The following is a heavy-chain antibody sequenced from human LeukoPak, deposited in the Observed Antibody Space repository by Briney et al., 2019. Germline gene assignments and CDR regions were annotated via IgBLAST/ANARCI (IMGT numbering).Heavy chain of an antibody. CDR3: TTVGLGYGDYVLDY. D-gene: IGHD4-17*01. Sequence: PGGSLRLSCAASGFTFSNAWMSWVRQAPGKGLEWVGRIKSKTDGGTTDYAAPVKGRFTISRDDSKNTLYVQMNSLKTEDTAVYYCTTVGLGYGDYVLDYWGQGTLVTVSS. CDR1: GFTFSNAW. CDR2: IKSKTDGGTT. V-gene: IGHV3-15*01. J-gene: IGHJ4*02.